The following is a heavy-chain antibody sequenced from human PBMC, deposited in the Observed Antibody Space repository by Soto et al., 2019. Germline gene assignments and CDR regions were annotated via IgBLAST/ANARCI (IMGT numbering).Heavy chain of an antibody. Sequence: PGGSLRLSCAASGFTISDKYMSWVRQAPGKGLEWVSISSRGSYIYYADSVKGRFTISRDNAKNSLYLQMNSLRAEDTAVYYCARDRPYNWNYGRVGGYYYYMDVWGKGTTVTVSS. CDR2: ISSRGSYI. J-gene: IGHJ6*03. CDR3: ARDRPYNWNYGRVGGYYYYMDV. CDR1: GFTISDKY. D-gene: IGHD1-7*01. V-gene: IGHV3-21*01.